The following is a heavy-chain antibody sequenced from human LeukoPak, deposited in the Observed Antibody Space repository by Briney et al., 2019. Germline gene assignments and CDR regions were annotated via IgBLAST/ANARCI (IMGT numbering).Heavy chain of an antibody. CDR2: IKPDGSEK. Sequence: PGGSLRLSGAASGFVFSASYMSWVRKAPGKGLEWVATIKPDGSEKYHVDSVSGRFTISRDNTNDSLFLQMNSLRVDDTAVYYCVRGGTYWTVSWGQGTLVNVS. CDR3: VRGGTYWTVS. J-gene: IGHJ5*01. V-gene: IGHV3-7*01. CDR1: GFVFSASY.